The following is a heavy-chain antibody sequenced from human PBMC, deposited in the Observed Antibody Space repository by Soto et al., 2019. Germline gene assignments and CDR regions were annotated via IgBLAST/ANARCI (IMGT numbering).Heavy chain of an antibody. CDR1: GYTFTSYG. Sequence: QVQLVQSGGEVKKPGASVKVSCKASGYTFTSYGISWVRQAPGQGLEWMGWINAYNGNTNYAQKVQGRATXTXXTSTSTAYMELRSLRSDDTAVYYCARDVGYGLIDGWGQGTLVTVSS. CDR2: INAYNGNT. CDR3: ARDVGYGLIDG. J-gene: IGHJ4*02. D-gene: IGHD5-18*01. V-gene: IGHV1-18*01.